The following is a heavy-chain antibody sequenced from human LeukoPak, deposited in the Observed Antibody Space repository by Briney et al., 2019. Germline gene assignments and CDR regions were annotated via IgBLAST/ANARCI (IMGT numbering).Heavy chain of an antibody. D-gene: IGHD3-16*02. Sequence: PSETLSLTCTVSGGSISSSYWSWIRQPAGKGLEWIGRLYTSGSTKYNPSLKSRVTMSVDTSKNQFSPKLSSVTAADTAMYYCARDTYYDYLWGTYRYTDYWGQGTLVTVSS. CDR1: GGSISSSY. CDR3: ARDTYYDYLWGTYRYTDY. V-gene: IGHV4-4*07. J-gene: IGHJ4*02. CDR2: LYTSGST.